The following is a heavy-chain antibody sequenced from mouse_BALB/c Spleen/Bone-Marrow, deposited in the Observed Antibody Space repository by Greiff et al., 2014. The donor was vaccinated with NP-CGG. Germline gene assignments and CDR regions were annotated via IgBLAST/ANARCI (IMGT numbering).Heavy chain of an antibody. CDR2: IYPGSSDT. CDR1: GYSFTSYW. Sequence: VQLKESGTVLARPGASVKMSCKASGYSFTSYWMHWVKQRPGQGLEWIGAIYPGSSDTSYNQKFKGKAKLTAVTSASTAYMELSSLTNEDSAVYYCTRRWLLHGFYAMDYWGQGTSVTVSS. CDR3: TRRWLLHGFYAMDY. J-gene: IGHJ4*01. V-gene: IGHV1-5*01. D-gene: IGHD2-3*01.